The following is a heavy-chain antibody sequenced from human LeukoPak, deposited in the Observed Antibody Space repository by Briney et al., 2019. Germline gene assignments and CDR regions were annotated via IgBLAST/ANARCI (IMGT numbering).Heavy chain of an antibody. V-gene: IGHV4-4*07. D-gene: IGHD6-13*01. CDR2: IYTSGST. CDR3: ARDYGDSISPDDYYYYYMDV. CDR1: GGSISSYY. J-gene: IGHJ6*03. Sequence: SETLSLTCTDSGGSISSYYWSWSTQPARKGLEWRGRIYTSGSTNYNPSLKSRVTMSVDMSKNQFSLKLSSVTAADTAVYYCARDYGDSISPDDYYYYYMDVWGKGTTVTVSS.